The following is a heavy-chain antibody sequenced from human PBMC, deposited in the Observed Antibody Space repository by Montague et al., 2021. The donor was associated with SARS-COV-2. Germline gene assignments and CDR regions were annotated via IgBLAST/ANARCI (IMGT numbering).Heavy chain of an antibody. CDR3: ARDPTTVTTGGFDY. CDR2: INHGGST. J-gene: IGHJ4*02. D-gene: IGHD4-17*01. Sequence: SETLSLTCAVHGTSFSGYYWNWTRQPPGKGLEWIGEINHGGSTNYNPSLKSRVTISVDTSKNQFSLKLSSVTAADTAVYYCARDPTTVTTGGFDYWGQGTLVTVSS. V-gene: IGHV4-34*01. CDR1: GTSFSGYY.